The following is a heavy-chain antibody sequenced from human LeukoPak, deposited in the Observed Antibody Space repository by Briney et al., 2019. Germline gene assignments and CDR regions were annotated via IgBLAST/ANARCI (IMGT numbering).Heavy chain of an antibody. CDR1: GGSFSGYY. Sequence: SETLSLTCAVYGGSFSGYYWSWIRQPPGKGLEWIGEINHSGSTNYNPSLKSRVTISVDTSKNQFSLKLSSVTAADTAVYYCARAPYYYGSGSYHQHYYYYYMDVWSKGTTVTIPS. CDR3: ARAPYYYGSGSYHQHYYYYYMDV. D-gene: IGHD3-10*01. J-gene: IGHJ6*03. CDR2: INHSGST. V-gene: IGHV4-34*01.